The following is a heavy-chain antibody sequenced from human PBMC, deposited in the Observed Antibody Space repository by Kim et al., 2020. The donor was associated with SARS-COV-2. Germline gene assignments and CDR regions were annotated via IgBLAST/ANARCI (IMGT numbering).Heavy chain of an antibody. J-gene: IGHJ6*01. CDR1: GYTFTGYY. D-gene: IGHD3-3*01. CDR2: LNPNSGGT. CDR3: LLHWSGYPRGAGYRHGMDV. Sequence: ASVKVSCKASGYTFTGYYMHWVRQAPGQGLEWMGWLNPNSGGTNYAQKFQGRDTMTRDTYISTAYMELSRLRTDDTAVYYSLLHWSGYPRGAGYRHGMDV. V-gene: IGHV1-2*02.